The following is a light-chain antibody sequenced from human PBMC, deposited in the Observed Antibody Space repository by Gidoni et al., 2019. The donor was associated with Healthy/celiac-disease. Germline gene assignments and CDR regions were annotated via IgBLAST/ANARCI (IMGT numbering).Light chain of an antibody. CDR2: AAS. V-gene: IGKV1-39*01. CDR3: QQSYSTPPE. Sequence: IQMTQSPSSLSASVGDRVTITCRASQSISSYLNWYQQKPGKAPKLLIYAASSLQSGVPSRFSGSGSGTDFTLTISSLQPEDFATYYCQQSYSTPPEFXGXTKVEIK. CDR1: QSISSY. J-gene: IGKJ4*01.